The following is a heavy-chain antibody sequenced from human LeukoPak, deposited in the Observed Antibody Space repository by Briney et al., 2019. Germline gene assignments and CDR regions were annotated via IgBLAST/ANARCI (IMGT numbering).Heavy chain of an antibody. V-gene: IGHV3-23*01. D-gene: IGHD6-19*01. CDR3: AKGIYSSGWSYFDY. J-gene: IGHJ4*01. CDR1: GFTFSNSA. CDR2: LSGSGITT. Sequence: GGSLRLSSAASGFTFSNSAMSWVRHAPGKGLEWVSTLSGSGITTYYADSVKGRFTISRDNSKNTLYLQMNSLRAEDTAVYYCAKGIYSSGWSYFDYWGHGTLVTVSS.